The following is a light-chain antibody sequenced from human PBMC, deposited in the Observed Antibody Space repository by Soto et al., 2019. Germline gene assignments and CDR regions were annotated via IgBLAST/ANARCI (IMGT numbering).Light chain of an antibody. CDR1: EAITNY. CDR3: QQLNTYPRT. CDR2: AAS. J-gene: IGKJ2*02. V-gene: IGKV1-9*01. Sequence: DVQLTQSPSFLSASVGDRVTIACRASEAITNYLAWYQQKPGKAPKLLIYAASTLQSGVPSRFSGSGSGTEFTLTISSLQPADFATYYCQQLNTYPRTFGQGTKVEIK.